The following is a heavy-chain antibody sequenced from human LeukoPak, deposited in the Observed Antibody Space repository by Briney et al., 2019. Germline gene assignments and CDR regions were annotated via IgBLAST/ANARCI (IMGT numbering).Heavy chain of an antibody. D-gene: IGHD4-23*01. CDR3: ARHDSYRGGNAPCDY. J-gene: IGHJ4*02. CDR2: FYYSGST. V-gene: IGHV4-59*08. CDR1: GGSLSSYY. Sequence: PSETLSLTCTVSGGSLSSYYWSWIRQPPGKGLEWIGYFYYSGSTYYNPSLKSRVTISVDTSKNQFSLKLTSVTAADTAVYYCARHDSYRGGNAPCDYWGQGTLVTVSS.